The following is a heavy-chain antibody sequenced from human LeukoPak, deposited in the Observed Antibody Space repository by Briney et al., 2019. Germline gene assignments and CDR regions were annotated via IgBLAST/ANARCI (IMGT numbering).Heavy chain of an antibody. CDR3: ARDRAWNYFDY. D-gene: IGHD3-3*01. Sequence: GGSLRLSCAPSGFTFSRHGMHWVRQAPGKGLEWVAIISNDGSRKYYAHSVEGRFTISRDNSKNTLYLQMDSLRAEDTAVYYCARDRAWNYFDYWGQGTLVTVPS. CDR1: GFTFSRHG. J-gene: IGHJ4*02. V-gene: IGHV3-30*03. CDR2: ISNDGSRK.